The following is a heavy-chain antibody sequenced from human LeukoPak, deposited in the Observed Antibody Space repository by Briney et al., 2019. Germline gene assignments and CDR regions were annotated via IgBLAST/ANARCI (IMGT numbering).Heavy chain of an antibody. D-gene: IGHD3-22*01. Sequence: SETLSLTCAVYGGSFSDYYWSWIRQPPGKGLEWIGEINHSGGTNYNPSLKSRVTISVDTSKNQFSLKLSSVTAADTAVYYCARVRDFDTSAYYLGYWGQGNLVTVSS. CDR1: GGSFSDYY. CDR2: INHSGGT. CDR3: ARVRDFDTSAYYLGY. J-gene: IGHJ4*02. V-gene: IGHV4-34*01.